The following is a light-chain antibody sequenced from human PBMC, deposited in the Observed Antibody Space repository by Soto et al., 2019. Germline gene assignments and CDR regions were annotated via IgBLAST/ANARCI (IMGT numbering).Light chain of an antibody. CDR2: GAS. V-gene: IGKV3-15*01. Sequence: EIVMTQSPATLSVSPGERATLSCRASQSARSNLAWYQQKPGQAPRLLIFGASTRATGIPARFSGTGSGTEFTLTISSLQSEDFAVYYCQQYNNWPQTFGQGTKV. CDR1: QSARSN. CDR3: QQYNNWPQT. J-gene: IGKJ1*01.